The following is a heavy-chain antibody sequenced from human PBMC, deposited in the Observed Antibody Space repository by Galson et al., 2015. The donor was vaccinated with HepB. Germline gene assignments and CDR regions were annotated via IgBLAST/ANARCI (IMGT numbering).Heavy chain of an antibody. CDR1: GFTFDDYA. Sequence: SLRLSCAASGFTFDDYAMHWVRQAPGKGLEWVSGISWNSGSIGYADSVKGRFTISRDNAKNSLYLQMNSLRAEDTALYYCAKGGFEGVYYYDSSAYTQVAFDIWGQGTMVTVSS. CDR2: ISWNSGSI. J-gene: IGHJ3*02. CDR3: AKGGFEGVYYYDSSAYTQVAFDI. V-gene: IGHV3-9*01. D-gene: IGHD3-22*01.